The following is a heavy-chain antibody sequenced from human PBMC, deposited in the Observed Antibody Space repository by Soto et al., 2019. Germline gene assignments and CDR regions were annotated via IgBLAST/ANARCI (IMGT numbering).Heavy chain of an antibody. CDR3: ARDLYCRGGGCYFET. D-gene: IGHD2-21*01. CDR1: GLIFSNYG. V-gene: IGHV3-33*01. Sequence: QVQLVESGGGVVQPGRSLRLSCAVSGLIFSNYGMHWVRQAPGKGLEWVAIIWHDGSNKDYADSVKGRFTISRDNSNNTLYLQMNSLRGEDTAVYYCARDLYCRGGGCYFETWGQGTLVTVSS. CDR2: IWHDGSNK. J-gene: IGHJ5*02.